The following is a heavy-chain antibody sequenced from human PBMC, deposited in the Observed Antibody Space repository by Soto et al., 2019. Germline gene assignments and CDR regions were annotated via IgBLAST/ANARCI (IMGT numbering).Heavy chain of an antibody. J-gene: IGHJ6*02. Sequence: GGSLRLSCVGFGFTFSTYDMHWVRHNVGKGLEWVSSIGTDDDTYYLDSVRGRFTIYRGDAKNSLYLQMDMLRAGDTAVYYCARAYYDNSGYPLGGMDVWGQGTMVTVSS. CDR1: GFTFSTYD. V-gene: IGHV3-13*01. CDR2: IGTDDDT. D-gene: IGHD3-22*01. CDR3: ARAYYDNSGYPLGGMDV.